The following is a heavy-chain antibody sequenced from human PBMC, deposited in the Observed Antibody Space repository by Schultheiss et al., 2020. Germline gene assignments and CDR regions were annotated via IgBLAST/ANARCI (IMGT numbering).Heavy chain of an antibody. V-gene: IGHV3-30*12. CDR3: ARDLLLWFGELSATTPEDYYYYYGMDV. CDR2: ISYDGSNK. D-gene: IGHD3-10*01. Sequence: GGSLRLSCTASGFTFSSYGMHWVRQAPGKGLEWVAVISYDGSNKYYADSVKGRFTISRDNSKNTLYLQMNSLRAEDTAVYYCARDLLLWFGELSATTPEDYYYYYGMDVWGQGTTVTVSS. J-gene: IGHJ6*02. CDR1: GFTFSSYG.